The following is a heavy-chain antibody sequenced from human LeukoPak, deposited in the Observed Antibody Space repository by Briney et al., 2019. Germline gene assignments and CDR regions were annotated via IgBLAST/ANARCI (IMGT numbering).Heavy chain of an antibody. V-gene: IGHV3-9*01. CDR1: GFTFDDYA. Sequence: GGSLRLSCAASGFTFDDYAMHWVRQAPGKGLEWVSGISWNSGSIGYADSVKGRFTISRDNAKNSLYLQMNSLRAEDTALYYCAKDISGSFDLDAFDIWGQGTMVTVSS. D-gene: IGHD1-26*01. CDR2: ISWNSGSI. CDR3: AKDISGSFDLDAFDI. J-gene: IGHJ3*02.